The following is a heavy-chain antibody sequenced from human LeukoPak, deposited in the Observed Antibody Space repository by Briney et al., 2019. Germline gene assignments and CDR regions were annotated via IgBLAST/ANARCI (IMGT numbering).Heavy chain of an antibody. CDR2: IYHSGST. V-gene: IGHV4-59*13. J-gene: IGHJ6*02. CDR1: GGSISSYY. Sequence: SETLSLTCAVSGGSISSYYWSWIRQPPGKGLEWIGYIYHSGSTNYNPSLKGRVTISVDTSKNQFSLNLSSVTAADTAVYSSAKHIPIAAPGTWSVSYYCMDFWGQGTMVTVSS. CDR3: AKHIPIAAPGTWSVSYYCMDF. D-gene: IGHD6-13*01.